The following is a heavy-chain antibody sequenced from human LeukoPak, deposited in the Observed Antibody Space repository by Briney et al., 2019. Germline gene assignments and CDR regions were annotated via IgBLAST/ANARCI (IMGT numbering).Heavy chain of an antibody. V-gene: IGHV4-39*01. CDR2: IFYSGST. CDR1: GGSISSYY. J-gene: IGHJ4*02. Sequence: SETLSLTCTVSGGSISSYYWDWIRQPPGKGLEWIGSIFYSGSTYYNPSLKSRVTISVDTSKNQFSLKLSSVTAADTAVYYCARHLWVGHFDYWGQGTLVTVSS. CDR3: ARHLWVGHFDY. D-gene: IGHD1-26*01.